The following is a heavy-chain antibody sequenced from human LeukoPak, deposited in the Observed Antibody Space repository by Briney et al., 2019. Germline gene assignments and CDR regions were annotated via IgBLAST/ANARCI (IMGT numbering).Heavy chain of an antibody. CDR3: ARIAVPDYCSSTSCPHYYYYMDV. CDR2: THTSGTN. CDR1: GASTSGYY. D-gene: IGHD2-2*01. V-gene: IGHV4-4*09. Sequence: SETLSLTCTVSGASTSGYYWSWIRQPPGKGLECIGYTHTSGTNNYNPSLKSRVTISVDTSKNQFSLKLSSVTAADTAVYYCARIAVPDYCSSTSCPHYYYYMDVWGKGTTVTVSS. J-gene: IGHJ6*03.